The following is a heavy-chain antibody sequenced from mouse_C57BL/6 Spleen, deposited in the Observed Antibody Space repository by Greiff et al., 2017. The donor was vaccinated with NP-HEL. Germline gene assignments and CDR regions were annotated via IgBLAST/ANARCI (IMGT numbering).Heavy chain of an antibody. CDR3: ARVSSGLAWFAY. J-gene: IGHJ3*01. CDR2: IYPNNGGN. CDR1: GYTFTDYY. D-gene: IGHD3-2*02. Sequence: EVQVVESGPELVKPGASVKMSCKASGYTFTDYYMHWVKQSHGKSLEWIGYIYPNNGGNGYNQKFKGKATLTVDKSSSTAYMELRSLTSEDSAVYYCARVSSGLAWFAYWGQGTLVTVSA. V-gene: IGHV1-34*01.